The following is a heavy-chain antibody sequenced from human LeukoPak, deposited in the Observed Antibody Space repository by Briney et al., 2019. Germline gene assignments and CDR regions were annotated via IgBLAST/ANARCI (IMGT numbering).Heavy chain of an antibody. CDR1: GFTFSSYG. V-gene: IGHV3-30*03. D-gene: IGHD6-19*01. J-gene: IGHJ5*02. CDR3: AGDTHSSSWYDH. CDR2: ISYDGSNK. Sequence: GGSLRLSCAASGFTFSSYGMHWVRQAPGKGLEWVAVISYDGSNKYYADSVKGRFTLSRDSSRNTLYLQMYSLTVDDTAVYYCAGDTHSSSWYDHWGQGTLVTVSS.